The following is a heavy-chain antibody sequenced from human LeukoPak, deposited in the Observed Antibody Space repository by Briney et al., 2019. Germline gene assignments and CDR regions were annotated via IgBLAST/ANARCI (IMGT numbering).Heavy chain of an antibody. V-gene: IGHV3-9*01. CDR2: ISWSGDRM. Sequence: PGGSLRLSCAASGFTFEDHVMHWVRQAPGKGPEWVSSISWSGDRMGYADAVKGRFTISRDNAKNSLFLQMNSLRVKDTALYYCARDLGGSATTVWGQGTLVTVSS. CDR3: ARDLGGSATTV. CDR1: GFTFEDHV. D-gene: IGHD2-2*01. J-gene: IGHJ4*02.